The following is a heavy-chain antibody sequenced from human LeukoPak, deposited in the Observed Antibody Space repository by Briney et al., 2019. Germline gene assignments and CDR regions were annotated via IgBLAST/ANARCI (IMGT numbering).Heavy chain of an antibody. D-gene: IGHD1-7*01. CDR2: IGSSSTTM. V-gene: IGHV3-48*02. CDR1: GFTFSSYS. J-gene: IGHJ4*02. Sequence: GGSLRVSCAASGFTFSSYSMNWVRQAPGKGLEWLLYIGSSSTTMYYADSVKGRFTISRDNAKNSLYLQMNSLRDEDTAVYYCARVHRTGATSFDYWGQGTLVTVSS. CDR3: ARVHRTGATSFDY.